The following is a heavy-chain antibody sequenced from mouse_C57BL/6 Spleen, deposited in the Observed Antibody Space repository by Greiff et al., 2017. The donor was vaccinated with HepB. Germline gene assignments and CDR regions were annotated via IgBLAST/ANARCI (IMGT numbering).Heavy chain of an antibody. D-gene: IGHD2-5*01. CDR1: GYTFTSYG. CDR2: IYPRSGNT. J-gene: IGHJ4*01. Sequence: QVQLQQSGAELARPGASVKLSCKASGYTFTSYGISWVKQRTGQGLEWIGEIYPRSGNTYYNEKFKGKATLTADKSSSTAYMELRSLTSEDSAVYFCARSYSKTLYYAMDYWGQGTSVTVSS. V-gene: IGHV1-81*01. CDR3: ARSYSKTLYYAMDY.